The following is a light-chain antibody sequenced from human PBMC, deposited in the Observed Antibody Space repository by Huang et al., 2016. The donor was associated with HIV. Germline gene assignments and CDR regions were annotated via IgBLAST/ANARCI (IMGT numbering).Light chain of an antibody. CDR3: QQRSNWPRT. J-gene: IGKJ1*01. CDR2: DAS. CDR1: QSVRSD. Sequence: EIVLTQSPATLSLSPGERATLSCRASQSVRSDLAWYQQKPGQAPRLLIYDASNRATGISARFSGSGSGTDFTLTISSLEAEDFAVYYCQQRSNWPRTFGQGTKVEIK. V-gene: IGKV3-11*01.